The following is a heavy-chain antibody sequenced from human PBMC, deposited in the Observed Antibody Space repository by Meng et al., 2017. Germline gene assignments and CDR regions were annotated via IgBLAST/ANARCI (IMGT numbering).Heavy chain of an antibody. Sequence: QVQLVQSGAEGKKPGASVKASCKASGYTFTGYYMHWVRQAPGQGLEWMGWTNPNSGGTNYAQKFQGRVTMTRDTSISTAYMELSRLRSDDTAVYYCARDYDFWSGVSGWYFDLWGRGTLVTVSS. CDR3: ARDYDFWSGVSGWYFDL. CDR2: TNPNSGGT. CDR1: GYTFTGYY. V-gene: IGHV1-2*02. J-gene: IGHJ2*01. D-gene: IGHD3-3*01.